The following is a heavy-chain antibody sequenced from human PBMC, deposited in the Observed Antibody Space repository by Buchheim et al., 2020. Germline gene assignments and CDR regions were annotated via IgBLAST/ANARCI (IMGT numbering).Heavy chain of an antibody. J-gene: IGHJ5*02. CDR3: ARVSDDYYDHRVFAP. D-gene: IGHD3-22*01. V-gene: IGHV4-59*01. CDR1: GGSMRNYY. CDR2: IFYTGTT. Sequence: QVQLQESGPGLVKSSETLSLTCTVSGGSMRNYYWSWIRQSPGKGLEWIGYIFYTGTTDYNPSLKSRVTISLDTARKQFSLRLRSVTAADTAIYYCARVSDDYYDHRVFAPWGQGTL.